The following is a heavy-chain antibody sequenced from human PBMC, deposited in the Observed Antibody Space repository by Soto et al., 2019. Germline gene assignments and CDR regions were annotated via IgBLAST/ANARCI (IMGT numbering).Heavy chain of an antibody. D-gene: IGHD3-9*01. CDR3: ARQHSPLTYDILTGFDY. Sequence: GESLKISCKGSGYTFTSYWIGWVRQMPGKGLEWMGIIYPGDSDTRYSPSFQGQVTISADKSISTAYLQRSSLKASDTAMYYCARQHSPLTYDILTGFDYWGQGTLVTVSS. V-gene: IGHV5-51*01. CDR1: GYTFTSYW. CDR2: IYPGDSDT. J-gene: IGHJ4*02.